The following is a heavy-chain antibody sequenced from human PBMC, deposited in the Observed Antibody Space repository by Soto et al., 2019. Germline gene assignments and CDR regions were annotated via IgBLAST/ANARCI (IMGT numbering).Heavy chain of an antibody. CDR2: ISYDGGLQ. CDR3: VSDRGCGHSSVPYS. D-gene: IGHD3-10*01. Sequence: QAHLVESGGGVVQPGRSLRLSCAASGFTFTSYGMHWVRQAPGTSLEWVAVISYDGGLQHYADSVKGRFTISRDNSKYMVLLQMNSLRAEDTAVYYCVSDRGCGHSSVPYSWGQGTLVSVSS. V-gene: IGHV3-30*03. CDR1: GFTFTSYG. J-gene: IGHJ4*02.